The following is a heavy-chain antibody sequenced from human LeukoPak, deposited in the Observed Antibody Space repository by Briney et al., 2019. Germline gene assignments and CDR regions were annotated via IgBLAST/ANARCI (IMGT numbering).Heavy chain of an antibody. CDR2: IVVGSGNT. CDR1: GFTFTSSA. CDR3: ARDRPPRIAARLHYYYYYMDV. V-gene: IGHV1-58*02. J-gene: IGHJ6*03. Sequence: SVKVSCKASGFTFTSSAMQWVRQARGQRLEWIGWIVVGSGNTNYAQKFQERVTITRDMSTSTAYMELSSLRSEDTAVYYCARDRPPRIAARLHYYYYYMDVWGKGTTVTVSS. D-gene: IGHD6-6*01.